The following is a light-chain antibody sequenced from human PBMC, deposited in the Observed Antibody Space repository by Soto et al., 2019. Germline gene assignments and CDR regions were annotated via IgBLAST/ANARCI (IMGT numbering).Light chain of an antibody. CDR1: QSVSSSY. CDR3: QQYVSSPQT. V-gene: IGKV3-20*01. Sequence: EIVLTQSPGTLSLSPGERATLSCRASQSVSSSYLAWYQQKPGQAPRLLIYGASSRPTGIPDRFSGSGSGTDFTLTSSRVEPEDFAVYYCQQYVSSPQTFGQGTKVEIK. J-gene: IGKJ1*01. CDR2: GAS.